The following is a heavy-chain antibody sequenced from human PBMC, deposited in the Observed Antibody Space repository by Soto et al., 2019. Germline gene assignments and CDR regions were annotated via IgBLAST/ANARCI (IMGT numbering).Heavy chain of an antibody. J-gene: IGHJ6*02. CDR2: IIPILNSP. Sequence: SVKVSCKASGGTFRSYAITWGRRAPVQGLEWLGGIIPILNSPVYAQKFQARVVITADEITNTAYMELNSLRFDDTAVYYCAREAPYCTSATCPKFYDMDVWGQGTTVTVSS. CDR1: GGTFRSYA. CDR3: AREAPYCTSATCPKFYDMDV. D-gene: IGHD2-2*01. V-gene: IGHV1-69*01.